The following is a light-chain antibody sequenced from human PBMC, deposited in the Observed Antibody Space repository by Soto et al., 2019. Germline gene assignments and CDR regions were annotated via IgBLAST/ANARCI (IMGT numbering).Light chain of an antibody. CDR1: QSVSSN. CDR3: QQDNNWPL. Sequence: EIVMPQSPATLSVSPGERANLSCRASQSVSSNLAWYQQKPGQAPRLLIYGASTRATGIPARFSGSGSGTEFTLTISSLQSEDFAVYYCQQDNNWPLFGQWTKLEIK. J-gene: IGKJ2*01. CDR2: GAS. V-gene: IGKV3-15*01.